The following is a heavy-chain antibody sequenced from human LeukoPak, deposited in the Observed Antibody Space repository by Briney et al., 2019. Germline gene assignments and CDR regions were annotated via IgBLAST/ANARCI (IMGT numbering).Heavy chain of an antibody. CDR2: ISGSGGST. D-gene: IGHD2-2*01. CDR1: GFTFSSYA. CDR3: AREGQGYCSSTSCYALDY. Sequence: PGGSLRLSCAASGFTFSSYAMSWVRQAPGKGLEWVSAISGSGGSTYYADSVKGRFTISRDSSKNTLYLQMNSLRAEDTAVYYCAREGQGYCSSTSCYALDYWGQGTLVTVSS. V-gene: IGHV3-23*01. J-gene: IGHJ4*02.